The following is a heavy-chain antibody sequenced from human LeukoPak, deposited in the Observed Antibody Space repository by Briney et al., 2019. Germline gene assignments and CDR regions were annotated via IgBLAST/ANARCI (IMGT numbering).Heavy chain of an antibody. CDR1: GYTFTGYY. V-gene: IGHV1-2*02. D-gene: IGHD1-1*01. CDR2: INPNSGGT. J-gene: IGHJ4*02. Sequence: ASVKVSCKASGYTFTGYYMHWVRQAPGQGLEWMGWINPNSGGTNYAQKFQGRVTMTRDTSISTAYMELSRLRSDDTAVYYCARETSVAGAGTTDYWGQGTLVTVSS. CDR3: ARETSVAGAGTTDY.